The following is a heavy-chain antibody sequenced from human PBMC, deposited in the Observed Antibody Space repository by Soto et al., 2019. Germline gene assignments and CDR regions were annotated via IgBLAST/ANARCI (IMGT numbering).Heavy chain of an antibody. D-gene: IGHD2-2*01. J-gene: IGHJ5*02. CDR1: GGTFNIYG. CDR2: IIPIFGTP. CDR3: ARDLWRAAECVGPSCYNNWFDP. Sequence: QVQLVQSGAELKKPGSSVRVSCKASGGTFNIYGISWVRQAPGQGLEWMGGIIPIFGTPNYAQKFQGRVTITADESTSTAYVELSRLTSEDTALSYCARDLWRAAECVGPSCYNNWFDPWGQGTQVTVSS. V-gene: IGHV1-69*12.